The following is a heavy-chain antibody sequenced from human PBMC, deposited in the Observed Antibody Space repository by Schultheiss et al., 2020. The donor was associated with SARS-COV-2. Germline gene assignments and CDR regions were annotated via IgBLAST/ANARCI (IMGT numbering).Heavy chain of an antibody. V-gene: IGHV3-30*18. CDR3: AKAKDIVVVVAAPAVDY. D-gene: IGHD2-15*01. Sequence: LSLTCTVSGFTFSSYGMHWVRQAPGKGLEWVAVISYDGSNKYYADSVKGRFTISRDNSKNSLYLQMNSLRAEDTAVYYCAKAKDIVVVVAAPAVDYWGQGTLVTVSS. CDR1: GFTFSSYG. J-gene: IGHJ4*02. CDR2: ISYDGSNK.